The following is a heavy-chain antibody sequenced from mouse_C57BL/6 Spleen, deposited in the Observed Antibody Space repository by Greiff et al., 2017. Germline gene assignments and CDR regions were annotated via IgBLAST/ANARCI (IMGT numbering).Heavy chain of an antibody. CDR1: GFSLSTSGMG. CDR2: IYWDDDK. D-gene: IGHD1-1*01. V-gene: IGHV8-12*01. J-gene: IGHJ1*03. Sequence: QVTLKVSGPGILQSSQTLSLTCSFSGFSLSTSGMGVSWIRQPSGKGLEWLAHIYWDDDKRYNPSLKSRLTISKDTSRNQVFLKITSVDTADTATYYCARRESGGLHYYGSSHWYFDVWGTGTTVTVSS. CDR3: ARRESGGLHYYGSSHWYFDV.